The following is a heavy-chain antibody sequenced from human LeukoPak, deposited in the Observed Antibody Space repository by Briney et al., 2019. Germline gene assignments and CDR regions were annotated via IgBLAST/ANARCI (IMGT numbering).Heavy chain of an antibody. V-gene: IGHV4-59*08. CDR1: GGSISSYY. CDR2: IYYSGST. Sequence: SETLSLTCTVSGGSISSYYWSWIRQPPGKGLEWIGYIYYSGSTNYNPSLKSRVTISVDTSKNQFSLKLSSVTAADTAVYYCARHGYSSSWPLDYWGQGTPVTVSS. D-gene: IGHD6-13*01. CDR3: ARHGYSSSWPLDY. J-gene: IGHJ4*02.